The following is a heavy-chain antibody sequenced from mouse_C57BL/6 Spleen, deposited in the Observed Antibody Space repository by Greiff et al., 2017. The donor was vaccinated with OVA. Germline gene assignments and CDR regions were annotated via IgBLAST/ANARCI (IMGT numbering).Heavy chain of an antibody. CDR1: GYTFTSYW. V-gene: IGHV1-50*01. CDR3: ARQEWD. CDR2: IDPSDSYT. J-gene: IGHJ2*01. Sequence: VQLKESGAELARPGASVKLSCKASGYTFTSYWMQWVKQRPGQGLEWIGEIDPSDSYTNYNQKFKGKATLTVDTSSSTAYMQLSSLTSEDSAVYYCARQEWDWGQGTTLTVSS.